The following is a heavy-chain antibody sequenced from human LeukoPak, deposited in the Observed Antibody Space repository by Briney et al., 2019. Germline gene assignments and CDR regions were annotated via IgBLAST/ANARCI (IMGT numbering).Heavy chain of an antibody. V-gene: IGHV3-23*01. CDR3: AKVPERVAAAGPDY. Sequence: GGSLRLSCAASGFTFSSYAMRWVRQAPGKGLEWVSAISGSGGSTYYADSVKGRFTISRDNSKNTLYLQMNSLRAEDAAVYYCAKVPERVAAAGPDYWGQGTLVTVSS. D-gene: IGHD6-13*01. CDR2: ISGSGGST. J-gene: IGHJ4*02. CDR1: GFTFSSYA.